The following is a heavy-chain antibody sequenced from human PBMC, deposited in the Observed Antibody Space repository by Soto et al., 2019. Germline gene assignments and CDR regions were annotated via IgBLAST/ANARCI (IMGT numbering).Heavy chain of an antibody. J-gene: IGHJ6*02. V-gene: IGHV4-31*03. CDR3: ARGFLEWLSHPYYGMDV. CDR1: GGSISSGGYY. Sequence: SETLSLTCTVSGGSISSGGYYWSWIRQHPGKGLECIGYIYYSGSAYYNPSVSTFYNPSLESRVTISVDTSQNQFSLKLNSVTAADTALYFCARGFLEWLSHPYYGMDVWGQGTSVTVSS. CDR2: IYYSGSAYYNPSVST. D-gene: IGHD3-3*01.